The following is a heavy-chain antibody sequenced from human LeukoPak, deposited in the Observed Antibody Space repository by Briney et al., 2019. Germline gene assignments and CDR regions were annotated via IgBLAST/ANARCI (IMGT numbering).Heavy chain of an antibody. CDR2: ISSSSSTI. CDR1: GFTFSSYS. J-gene: IGHJ6*03. Sequence: GGSLRLSCAASGFTFSSYSMNWVRQAPGKGLEWVSYISSSSSTIYYADSVKGRFTISRDNAKNSLYLQMNSLRAEDTAVYYCARDREYSGSYRDYYYYYYMDVWGKGTTVTVSS. CDR3: ARDREYSGSYRDYYYYYYMDV. D-gene: IGHD1-26*01. V-gene: IGHV3-48*01.